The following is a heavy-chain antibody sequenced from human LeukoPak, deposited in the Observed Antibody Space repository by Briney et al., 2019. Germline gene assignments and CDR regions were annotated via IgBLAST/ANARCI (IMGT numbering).Heavy chain of an antibody. CDR1: GYTFTSYD. CDR3: ASNLQLGELFDY. Sequence: ASVKVSCKASGYTFTSYDINWVRQATGQGLEWMGWMNPNSGNTGYAQKFQGRVTMTRNTYISTAYMELSSLRSEDTAVCYCASNLQLGELFDYWGQGTLVTVSS. CDR2: MNPNSGNT. D-gene: IGHD6-6*01. J-gene: IGHJ4*02. V-gene: IGHV1-8*01.